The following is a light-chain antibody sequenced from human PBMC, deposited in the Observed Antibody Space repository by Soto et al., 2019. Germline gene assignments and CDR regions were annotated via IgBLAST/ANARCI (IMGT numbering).Light chain of an antibody. CDR2: EVS. V-gene: IGLV2-14*01. CDR1: SSDVGGYNY. Sequence: QSFLTQPASVSGSPGQSITISCTGTSSDVGGYNYVSWYQQHPGKAPKLIIYEVSYRPSGVSNRFSGSKSGNTASLTISGLQAEDEADYYCSSYTSSSTDVFGTGTKVTVL. CDR3: SSYTSSSTDV. J-gene: IGLJ1*01.